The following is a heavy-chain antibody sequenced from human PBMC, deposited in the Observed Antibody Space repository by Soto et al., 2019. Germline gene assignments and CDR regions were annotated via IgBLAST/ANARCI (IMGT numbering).Heavy chain of an antibody. CDR3: ARNLYTTVRGGDV. CDR1: GFALSNYW. V-gene: IGHV3-74*03. D-gene: IGHD3-10*01. J-gene: IGHJ6*04. Sequence: GGSLRLSCTASGFALSNYWMHWVRQAPGKGPVWVSRINTDGTSTTYADSVKGRFTISRDNAKNTLYLQMNSLRTGDTAVYYCARNLYTTVRGGDVWGKGTTVTVSS. CDR2: INTDGTST.